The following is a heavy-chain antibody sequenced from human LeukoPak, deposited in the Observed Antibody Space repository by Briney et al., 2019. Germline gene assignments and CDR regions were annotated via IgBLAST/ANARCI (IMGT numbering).Heavy chain of an antibody. J-gene: IGHJ4*02. CDR2: IYYSGST. D-gene: IGHD3-22*01. CDR3: ARTDSSGYLNYFDY. V-gene: IGHV4-31*03. CDR1: GGSISSGGYY. Sequence: PSETLSLTCTVSGGSISSGGYYWSWIRQHPGKGLEWIGYIYYSGSTYYNPSLKSRVTISVDTSKNQFSLKLSSVTAAETAVYYCARTDSSGYLNYFDYWGQGTLVTVSS.